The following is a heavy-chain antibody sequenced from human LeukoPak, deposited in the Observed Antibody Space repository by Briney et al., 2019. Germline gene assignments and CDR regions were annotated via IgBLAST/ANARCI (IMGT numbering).Heavy chain of an antibody. CDR3: ARDSREGGGSARRHAFDI. J-gene: IGHJ3*02. D-gene: IGHD1-26*01. V-gene: IGHV1-69*04. Sequence: GASVKVSCKASGGTFSSYAISWVRQAPGQGLEWMGRIIPILGIANYAQKFQGRVTITADKSTSTAYMELSSLRSEDTAVYYCARDSREGGGSARRHAFDIWGQGTMVTVSS. CDR2: IIPILGIA. CDR1: GGTFSSYA.